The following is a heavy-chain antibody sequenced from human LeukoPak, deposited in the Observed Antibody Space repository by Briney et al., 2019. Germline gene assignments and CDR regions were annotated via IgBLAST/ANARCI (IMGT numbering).Heavy chain of an antibody. J-gene: IGHJ5*02. V-gene: IGHV3-30*04. CDR1: GFTFSSYA. CDR3: ARDWCSSTSCQNWFDP. CDR2: ISYDGSNK. Sequence: GGSLRLSCAASGFTFSSYAMHWVRQAPGKGLEWVAIISYDGSNKYYADSVKGRFTISRDNSKNTLYLQMNSLRAEDTAVYYCARDWCSSTSCQNWFDPWGQGTLVTVSS. D-gene: IGHD2-2*01.